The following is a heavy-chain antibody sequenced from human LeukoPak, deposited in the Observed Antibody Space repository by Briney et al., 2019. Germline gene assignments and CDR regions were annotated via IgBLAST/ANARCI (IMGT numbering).Heavy chain of an antibody. D-gene: IGHD3/OR15-3a*01. Sequence: SETLSLTCTVSGYSISSGYYWGWIRQPPGKGLEWIGNIYQTGSTYYNPSLKSRVTISLDTSKNQFSLKLSSVTAADTAVYYCARTWTPGGDAFDIWGQGTMVIASS. CDR2: IYQTGST. CDR1: GYSISSGYY. CDR3: ARTWTPGGDAFDI. V-gene: IGHV4-38-2*02. J-gene: IGHJ3*02.